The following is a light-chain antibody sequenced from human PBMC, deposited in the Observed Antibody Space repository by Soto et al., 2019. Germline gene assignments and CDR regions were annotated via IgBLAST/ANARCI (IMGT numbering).Light chain of an antibody. J-gene: IGKJ4*01. V-gene: IGKV3-15*01. Sequence: ATLSVSPGERVTLSCRASQSVGNKVAWYQQKPGQTPRVIIYDTSTRATGVPARFSGSRSGPEFTLTINSLQSEDFAIYYCQPYNNWPLTFGGGTKVDIK. CDR1: QSVGNK. CDR2: DTS. CDR3: QPYNNWPLT.